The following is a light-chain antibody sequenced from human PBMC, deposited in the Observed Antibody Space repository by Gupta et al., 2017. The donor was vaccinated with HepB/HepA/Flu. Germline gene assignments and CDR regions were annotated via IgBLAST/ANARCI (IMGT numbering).Light chain of an antibody. CDR1: SSNVENNY. CDR2: RNN. J-gene: IGLJ2*01. CDR3: AAWDTSLSGHVV. V-gene: IGLV1-47*01. Sequence: QSVLTQLTSASGTPGQRVIIFCSGCSSNVENNYVYWYQHLPGAAPKLLIYRNNERPSGVPDRFSGSKSGTSASRAISGLRSEDEADYYCAAWDTSLSGHVVFGGGTKLTVL.